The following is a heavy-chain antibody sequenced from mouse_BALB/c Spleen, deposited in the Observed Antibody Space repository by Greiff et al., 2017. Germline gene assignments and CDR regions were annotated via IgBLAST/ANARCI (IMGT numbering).Heavy chain of an antibody. CDR2: IDPANGNT. CDR3: ARYRRFYAMDY. V-gene: IGHV14-3*02. Sequence: EVKLVESGAELVKPGASVKLSCTASGFNIKDTYMHWVKQRPEQGLEWIGRIDPANGNTKYDPKFQGKATITADTSSNTAYLQLSSLTSEDTAVYYCARYRRFYAMDYWGQGTSVTVSS. CDR1: GFNIKDTY. J-gene: IGHJ4*01.